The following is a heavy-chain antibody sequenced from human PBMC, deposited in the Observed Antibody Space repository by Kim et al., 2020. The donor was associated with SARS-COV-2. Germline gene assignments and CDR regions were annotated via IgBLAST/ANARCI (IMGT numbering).Heavy chain of an antibody. CDR1: GFTFSDSA. CDR3: TRVPPYSNSWWDAFDI. Sequence: GGSLRLSCAASGFTFSDSAMYWVRQASGKGLEWVGRIRSKANSYATAYDVSVKVRFIISRDDSKNTAYLQMNSLKTEDTAIYYCTRVPPYSNSWWDAFDIWGQGTMVTVPS. D-gene: IGHD6-13*01. V-gene: IGHV3-73*01. CDR2: IRSKANSYAT. J-gene: IGHJ3*02.